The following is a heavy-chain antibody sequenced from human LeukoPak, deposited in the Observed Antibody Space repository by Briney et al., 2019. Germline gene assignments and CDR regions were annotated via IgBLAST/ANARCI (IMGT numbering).Heavy chain of an antibody. CDR3: AGGYCSSTSCYPINWFDP. Sequence: PGGSLRLSCVGSGFTFSNYWVHWVRQVPGEGLVWVSRINVEGSRTDYADSVRGRFTISRDNVKNTLYLQMNSLTAEDTAVYYCAGGYCSSTSCYPINWFDPWGQGTLVTVSS. V-gene: IGHV3-74*01. CDR2: INVEGSRT. J-gene: IGHJ5*02. D-gene: IGHD2-2*01. CDR1: GFTFSNYW.